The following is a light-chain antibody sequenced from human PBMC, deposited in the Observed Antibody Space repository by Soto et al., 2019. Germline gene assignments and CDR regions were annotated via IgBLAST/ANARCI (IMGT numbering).Light chain of an antibody. Sequence: DIQVTPSPSSLSASVGDRVTITCRASQSIGRYLNWYQQKPGRAPKVLIYATSSLQSGVPSRFSGSGSGTDFTLTISSLQPEDFATYFCQQSYSLRGTFGQGTKVDIK. J-gene: IGKJ1*01. V-gene: IGKV1-39*01. CDR3: QQSYSLRGT. CDR2: ATS. CDR1: QSIGRY.